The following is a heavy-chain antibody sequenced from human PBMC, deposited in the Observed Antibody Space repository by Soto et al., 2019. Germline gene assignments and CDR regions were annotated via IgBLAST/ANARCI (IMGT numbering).Heavy chain of an antibody. V-gene: IGHV3-7*01. J-gene: IGHJ6*02. CDR1: GFTFSSYW. CDR3: AGLPLQLERRYYYYYYGMDV. Sequence: GGSLRLSCAASGFTFSSYWMSWVRQAPGKGLEWVANIKQDGSEKYYVDSVKGRFTISRDNAKNSLYLQMNSLRAEDTAVYYCAGLPLQLERRYYYYYYGMDVWGQGTTVTVSS. CDR2: IKQDGSEK. D-gene: IGHD1-1*01.